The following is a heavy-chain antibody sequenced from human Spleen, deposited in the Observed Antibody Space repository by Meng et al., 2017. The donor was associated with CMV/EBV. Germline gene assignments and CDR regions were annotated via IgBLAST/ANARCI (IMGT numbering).Heavy chain of an antibody. D-gene: IGHD1-26*01. Sequence: ETLSLTCTVSGGSISSYYWSWIRQPPGKGLEWIGYIYYSGSTNYNPSLKSRVTISVDTSKNQFSLKLSSVTAADTAVYYCARGPGSYYFDYWGQGTLVTVSS. CDR2: IYYSGST. CDR1: GGSISSYY. CDR3: ARGPGSYYFDY. V-gene: IGHV4-59*08. J-gene: IGHJ4*02.